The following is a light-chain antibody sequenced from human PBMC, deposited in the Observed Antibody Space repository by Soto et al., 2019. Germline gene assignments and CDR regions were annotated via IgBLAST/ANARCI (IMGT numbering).Light chain of an antibody. CDR1: QSVSSSY. CDR2: GAS. CDR3: HQYGSSPSYT. Sequence: EIVLTQSPGTLSLSPGERATLSCRASQSVSSSYLAWYQQKPGQAPRLLIYGASSRATGIPDRFSGSGSGTDFTITISRLEPEDFALYYCHQYGSSPSYTFGQGTKLEIK. J-gene: IGKJ2*01. V-gene: IGKV3-20*01.